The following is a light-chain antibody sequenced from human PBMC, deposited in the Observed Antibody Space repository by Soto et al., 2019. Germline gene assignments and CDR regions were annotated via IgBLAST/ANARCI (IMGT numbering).Light chain of an antibody. CDR1: SSDVGGYDS. J-gene: IGLJ3*02. CDR3: SSYTIISTLV. Sequence: QSALTQPASVSGSPGQSITISCTGTSSDVGGYDSVSWYQQHPGKAPKLMIYEVSNRPSGVSNRFSGSKSGNTAYLTISGLQAEDEADYYCSSYTIISTLVFGGGTKLTVL. V-gene: IGLV2-14*01. CDR2: EVS.